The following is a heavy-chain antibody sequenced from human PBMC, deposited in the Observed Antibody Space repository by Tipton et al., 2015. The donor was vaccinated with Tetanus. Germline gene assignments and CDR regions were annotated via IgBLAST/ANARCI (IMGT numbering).Heavy chain of an antibody. Sequence: SLRLSCAASGFTFSSYAMSWVRQAPGKGLEWVSAISGSGGSTYYADSVKGRFTISRDNSKNTLYLQMNSLRAEDTAVYYCAKSSSSGYYYYYGMDVWGQGTTVTVSS. CDR3: AKSSSSGYYYYYGMDV. V-gene: IGHV3-23*01. D-gene: IGHD2-2*01. CDR2: ISGSGGST. CDR1: GFTFSSYA. J-gene: IGHJ6*02.